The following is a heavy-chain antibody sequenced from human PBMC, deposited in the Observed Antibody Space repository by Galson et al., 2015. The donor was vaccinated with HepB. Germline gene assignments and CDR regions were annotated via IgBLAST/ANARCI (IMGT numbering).Heavy chain of an antibody. D-gene: IGHD2-8*01. CDR2: ISFDGSNK. CDR3: ASASFLNNSWWVGLFAP. CDR1: GFNFSSYA. Sequence: SLRLSCAASGFNFSSYAMHWVRQAPGKGLEWVAVISFDGSNKYYADSVKGRFTISRDNSKNTLYLQMNSLRAEDTAVYYCASASFLNNSWWVGLFAPCGNASLVTVS. J-gene: IGHJ5*02. V-gene: IGHV3-30-3*01.